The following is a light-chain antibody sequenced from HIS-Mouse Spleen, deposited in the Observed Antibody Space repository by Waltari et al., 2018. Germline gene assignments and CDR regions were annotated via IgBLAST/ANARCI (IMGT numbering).Light chain of an antibody. J-gene: IGLJ2*01. CDR1: NIESQS. CDR3: QVWDSSSDHVV. Sequence: SYVLPQPPSVSVAPGKPARITCWGNNIESQSVHWYQQKPGQAPVLVVYDDSDRPSGIPERFSGSNSGNTATLTISRVEAGDEADYYCQVWDSSSDHVVFGGGTKLTVL. CDR2: DDS. V-gene: IGLV3-21*03.